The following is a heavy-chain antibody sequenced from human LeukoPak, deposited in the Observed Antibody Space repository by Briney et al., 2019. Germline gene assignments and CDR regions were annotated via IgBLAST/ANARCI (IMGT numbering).Heavy chain of an antibody. CDR2: ISGSGGST. J-gene: IGHJ4*02. CDR3: AKGFSPDKSSSWYFRMMQVPRWFDY. V-gene: IGHV3-23*01. D-gene: IGHD6-13*01. CDR1: GFTFSSYA. Sequence: PGGSLRLSCAASGFTFSSYAMSWVRQAPGKGLEWVSAISGSGGSTYYADSVKGRFTISRDNSKNTLYLQMNSLRAEDTAVYYCAKGFSPDKSSSWYFRMMQVPRWFDYWGQGTLVTVSS.